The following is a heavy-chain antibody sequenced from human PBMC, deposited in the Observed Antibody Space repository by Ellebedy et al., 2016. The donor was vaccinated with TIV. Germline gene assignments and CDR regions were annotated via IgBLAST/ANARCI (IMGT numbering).Heavy chain of an antibody. CDR2: LHSSGGST. J-gene: IGHJ4*02. CDR1: GYTFTGYF. Sequence: AASVNVSCKASGYTFTGYFIHWVRQAPGQSLEWMGLLHSSGGSTSYAQKLQDRVTMTRDTSTRTVYMELTGLTSEDTAKYYCARGPNYGDCIDYWGQGTLVTVSS. V-gene: IGHV1-46*04. CDR3: ARGPNYGDCIDY. D-gene: IGHD4-17*01.